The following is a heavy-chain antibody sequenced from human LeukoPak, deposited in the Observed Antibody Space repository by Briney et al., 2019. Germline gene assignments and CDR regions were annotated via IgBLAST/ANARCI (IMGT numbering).Heavy chain of an antibody. Sequence: SETLSLTCTVSGGSISSYYWSWIRQPPGKGLEWIGYIYYSGSTNYNPSLKSRVTISVDTSKNQFSLKLSSVTAADTAVYYCARTFSTITDRDYYHYMDVWGKGTTVTISS. CDR1: GGSISSYY. CDR3: ARTFSTITDRDYYHYMDV. J-gene: IGHJ6*03. D-gene: IGHD3-9*01. V-gene: IGHV4-59*01. CDR2: IYYSGST.